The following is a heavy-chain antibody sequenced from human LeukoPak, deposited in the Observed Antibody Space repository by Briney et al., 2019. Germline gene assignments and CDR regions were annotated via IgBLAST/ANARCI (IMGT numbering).Heavy chain of an antibody. J-gene: IGHJ6*03. D-gene: IGHD4-23*01. Sequence: SETLSLTCTVSGGSIRSSSYYWGWIRQPPGKGLEWIGTIYYNGATNYNPSLKSRVTMSVDTSKNQFSLKLSSVTAADTAVYYCARDDYGGSPYYYYYMDAWGKGTTVTVSS. CDR2: IYYNGAT. CDR1: GGSIRSSSYY. CDR3: ARDDYGGSPYYYYYMDA. V-gene: IGHV4-39*07.